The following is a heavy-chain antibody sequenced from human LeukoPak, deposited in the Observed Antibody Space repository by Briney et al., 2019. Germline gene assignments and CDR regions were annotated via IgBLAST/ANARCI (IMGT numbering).Heavy chain of an antibody. J-gene: IGHJ4*02. CDR3: ATASIYYGSGSLDY. CDR2: FDPEDGET. V-gene: IGHV1-24*01. Sequence: ASVKVSCKVSGYTLTELSTHWVRQAPGKGLEWMGGFDPEDGETIYAQKFQGRVTMTEDTSTDTAYMELSSLRSEDTAVYYCATASIYYGSGSLDYWGQGTLVTVSS. D-gene: IGHD3-10*01. CDR1: GYTLTELS.